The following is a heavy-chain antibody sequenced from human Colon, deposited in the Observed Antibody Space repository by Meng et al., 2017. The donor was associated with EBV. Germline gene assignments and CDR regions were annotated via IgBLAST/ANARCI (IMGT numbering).Heavy chain of an antibody. CDR1: GDSISSTDYY. CDR2: IYYSGSR. D-gene: IGHD3-22*01. J-gene: IGHJ4*02. CDR3: ARVTGKIYYDGSGYPEAFDY. V-gene: IGHV4-30-4*01. Sequence: QVQLHEPGPGLVKPSQTLSLTCTVSGDSISSTDYYWSWVRQPPGKGLEWTGYIYYSGSRYYNPSLKSRVTISVDTSKNQFSLKLSSVTAADTAVYYCARVTGKIYYDGSGYPEAFDYWGQGTLVTVSS.